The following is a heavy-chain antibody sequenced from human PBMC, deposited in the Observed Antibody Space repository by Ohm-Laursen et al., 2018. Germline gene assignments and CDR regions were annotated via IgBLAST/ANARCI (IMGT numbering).Heavy chain of an antibody. Sequence: SLRLSCAASGFTFSSYAMSWVRQAPGKGLEWVAVIWYDGSNKYYADSVKGRFTISRDDSKNMVYLQMNSLRAEDTAMYYCARGYSTSSVLDYWGQGTLVTVSS. V-gene: IGHV3-33*08. J-gene: IGHJ4*02. CDR3: ARGYSTSSVLDY. D-gene: IGHD6-6*01. CDR2: IWYDGSNK. CDR1: GFTFSSYA.